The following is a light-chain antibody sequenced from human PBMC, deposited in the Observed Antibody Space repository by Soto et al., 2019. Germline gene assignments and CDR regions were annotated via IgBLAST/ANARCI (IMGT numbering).Light chain of an antibody. V-gene: IGKV3-15*01. Sequence: EIVMTQSPATLSVSPGERATLSCRATQSVSSNLAWYQQKPGQAPRLLIYGASTRATGIPARFSGSGSGTEFTLTISSLQSEDFAFYFCQQYNDWPVYTFCQGTKLEIK. CDR2: GAS. J-gene: IGKJ2*01. CDR3: QQYNDWPVYT. CDR1: QSVSSN.